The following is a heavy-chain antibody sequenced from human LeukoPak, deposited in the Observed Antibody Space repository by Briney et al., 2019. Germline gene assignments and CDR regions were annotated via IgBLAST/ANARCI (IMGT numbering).Heavy chain of an antibody. CDR2: INPNSGGT. V-gene: IGHV1-2*02. Sequence: ASVKVSCKASGYTFTDYYIHWVRQAPGQGLEWMGWINPNSGGTNYAQKFQGRVTMTRDTSISTAYMELSRLRSDDTAMYYCARVGRDMDEFSGYEPQKRGWFDPWGQGTLVTVSS. CDR1: GYTFTDYY. J-gene: IGHJ5*02. CDR3: ARVGRDMDEFSGYEPQKRGWFDP. D-gene: IGHD5-12*01.